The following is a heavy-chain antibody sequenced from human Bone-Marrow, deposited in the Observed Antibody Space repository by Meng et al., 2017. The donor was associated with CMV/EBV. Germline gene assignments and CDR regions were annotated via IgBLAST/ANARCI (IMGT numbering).Heavy chain of an antibody. CDR3: AKGGSLGGFDD. V-gene: IGHV3-53*01. CDR2: IYSGGST. D-gene: IGHD1-26*01. J-gene: IGHJ4*01. Sequence: GESRKISCAASGFTVSSNYMSWVRQAPGKGLEWVSVIYSGGSTYYADSVKGRFTISRDNSKNTLYLQMNSLRAEDTAVYYCAKGGSLGGFDDWGQGNRVNGAS. CDR1: GFTVSSNY.